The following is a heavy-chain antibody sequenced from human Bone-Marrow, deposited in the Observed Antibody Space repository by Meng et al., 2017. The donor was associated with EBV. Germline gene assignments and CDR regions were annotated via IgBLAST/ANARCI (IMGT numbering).Heavy chain of an antibody. CDR3: AQRERWGLDP. J-gene: IGHJ5*02. CDR2: IYDGRSN. CDR1: GCTISSSNW. Sequence: QVQLEESGPGVVKPSGSLSLTCAVSGCTISSSNWWRWVRQPAREGLELIGEIYDGRSNSYNPSLESRVTISVDKSKNQVSLKLSSVTAADTAVYYCAQRERWGLDPWGQGTLVTVSS. V-gene: IGHV4-4*02. D-gene: IGHD3-16*01.